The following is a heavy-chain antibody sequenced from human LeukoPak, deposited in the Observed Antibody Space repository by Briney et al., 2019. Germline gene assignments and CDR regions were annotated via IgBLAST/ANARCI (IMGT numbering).Heavy chain of an antibody. V-gene: IGHV3-9*01. CDR2: ITWNSGSI. J-gene: IGHJ4*02. CDR3: ARDPVVVVAATSYFDY. D-gene: IGHD2-15*01. Sequence: QTGESLRLSCAASGFTFADYAMHWVRQVPGEGLEWVSGITWNSGSIGYADSVKGRFTISRDNAKNSLYLQMNSLRAEDTAVYYCARDPVVVVAATSYFDYWGQGTLVTVSS. CDR1: GFTFADYA.